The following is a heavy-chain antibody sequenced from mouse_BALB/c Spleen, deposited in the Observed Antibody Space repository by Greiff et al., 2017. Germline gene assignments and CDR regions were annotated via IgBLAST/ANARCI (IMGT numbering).Heavy chain of an antibody. CDR1: GFSLTGYG. Sequence: QVQLQQSGPGLVAPSQSLSITCTVSGFSLTGYGVNWVRQPPGKGLEWLGMIWGDGSTDYNSALKSRLSISKDNSKSQVFLKMNSLQTDDTARYYCARERHYGNYGLAYWGQGTLVTVSA. CDR3: ARERHYGNYGLAY. D-gene: IGHD2-1*01. J-gene: IGHJ3*01. V-gene: IGHV2-6-7*01. CDR2: IWGDGST.